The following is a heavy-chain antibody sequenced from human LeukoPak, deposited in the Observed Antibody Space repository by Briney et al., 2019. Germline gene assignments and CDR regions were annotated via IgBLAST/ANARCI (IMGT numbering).Heavy chain of an antibody. J-gene: IGHJ4*02. D-gene: IGHD3-10*01. CDR1: GGSVSSGSYY. V-gene: IGHV4-61*01. Sequence: PSDTLSLTCTVSGGSVSSGSYYWSWIRQPPGKGLEWIGYIYYSGSTNYNPSLKSRVTISVDTSKHQFSLKLSSVTAADTAVYYCARGSIAPKTYYYGSGSLDYFDYWGQGTLVTVSS. CDR2: IYYSGST. CDR3: ARGSIAPKTYYYGSGSLDYFDY.